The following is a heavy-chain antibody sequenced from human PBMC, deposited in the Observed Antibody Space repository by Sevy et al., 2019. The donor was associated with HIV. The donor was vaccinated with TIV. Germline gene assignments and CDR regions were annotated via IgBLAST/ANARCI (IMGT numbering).Heavy chain of an antibody. CDR2: TKRKTDGGTT. J-gene: IGHJ6*03. CDR3: TTNWPSSGILGSGYMDV. V-gene: IGHV3-15*01. Sequence: GGSLRLSCAASGFTFSNAWMSWVRQAPGKGLEWVGRTKRKTDGGTTDYAAPVKSRFHISRKESENRKYLQMNSLKTEGTAGYFCTTNWPSSGILGSGYMDVWGKGTTVTVSS. CDR1: GFTFSNAW. D-gene: IGHD1-26*01.